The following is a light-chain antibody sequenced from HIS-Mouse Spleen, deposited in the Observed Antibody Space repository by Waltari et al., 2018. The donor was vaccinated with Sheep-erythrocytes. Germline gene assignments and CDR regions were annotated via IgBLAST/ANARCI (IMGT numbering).Light chain of an antibody. CDR3: MQALQTPLT. J-gene: IGKJ2*01. CDR2: LGS. V-gene: IGKV2-28*01. Sequence: DIVMTQSPLSLPVTPGEPASISCRSSQSLLHSNGYNYLDWYLQKPVQSPKLLFDLGSNRASGVPDRFSGSGAGTDFTLKISRVEAEDVGVYYCMQALQTPLTFGQGTKLEIK. CDR1: QSLLHSNGYNY.